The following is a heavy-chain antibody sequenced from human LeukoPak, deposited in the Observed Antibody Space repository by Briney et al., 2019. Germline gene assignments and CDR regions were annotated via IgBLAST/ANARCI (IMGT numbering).Heavy chain of an antibody. D-gene: IGHD3-3*01. CDR3: ARVAIAYYDFWSGYPYFFDY. Sequence: GASVKVSCKASGYTFTSYGISWVRQAPGQGLEWMGWISAYNGNTNYAQRLQGRVTMTTDTSTSTAYMELRSLRSDDTAVYYCARVAIAYYDFWSGYPYFFDYWGQGTLVTVSS. J-gene: IGHJ4*02. CDR1: GYTFTSYG. V-gene: IGHV1-18*01. CDR2: ISAYNGNT.